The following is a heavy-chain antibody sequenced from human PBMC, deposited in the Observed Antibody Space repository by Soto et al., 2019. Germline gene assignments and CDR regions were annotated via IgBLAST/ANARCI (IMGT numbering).Heavy chain of an antibody. Sequence: SVKVSCKASGFTFSSAAVQWVRQARGQRPEWIGWIVVGSGNTNYAQKFQERVTLTREKSTNTAYMELNSLTSEDTAVYYCAADSRWQLYHWGQGTQVTVSS. V-gene: IGHV1-58*01. CDR3: AADSRWQLYH. CDR2: IVVGSGNT. D-gene: IGHD1-1*01. J-gene: IGHJ5*02. CDR1: GFTFSSAA.